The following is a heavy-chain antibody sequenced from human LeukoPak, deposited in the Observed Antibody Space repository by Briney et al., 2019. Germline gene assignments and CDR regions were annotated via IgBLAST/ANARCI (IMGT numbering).Heavy chain of an antibody. CDR3: ARRRYFDL. J-gene: IGHJ2*01. Sequence: PGGSLRLSCAASGFTFSNAWMSWVRQAPGKGLEWIGEIDHSGSTNYNPSLKSRVTISVDTSKNQFSLKLSSVTAADTAVYYCARRRYFDLWGRGNLVTVSS. CDR1: GFTFSNAW. CDR2: IDHSGST. V-gene: IGHV4-34*01.